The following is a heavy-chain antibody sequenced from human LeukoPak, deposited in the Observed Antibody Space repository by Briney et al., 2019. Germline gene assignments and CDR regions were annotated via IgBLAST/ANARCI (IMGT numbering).Heavy chain of an antibody. CDR2: IYYSGST. J-gene: IGHJ4*02. Sequence: SETLSLTCTVSGGSISSSSYYWGWIRQPPGKGLEWIGSIYYSGSTYYNPSLKSRVTISVDTSKNQFSLKLSSVTAADTAVYYCAIGRGSYALFPDYWGQGTLVTVSS. D-gene: IGHD1-26*01. CDR1: GGSISSSSYY. CDR3: AIGRGSYALFPDY. V-gene: IGHV4-39*01.